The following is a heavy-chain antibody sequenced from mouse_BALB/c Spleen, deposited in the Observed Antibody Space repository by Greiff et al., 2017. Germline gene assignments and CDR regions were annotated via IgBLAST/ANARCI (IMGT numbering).Heavy chain of an antibody. CDR2: ISSGGST. CDR3: ARGRGYDGGAYFDY. V-gene: IGHV5-6-5*01. D-gene: IGHD2-14*01. J-gene: IGHJ2*01. CDR1: GFTFSSYA. Sequence: EVHLVESGGGLVKPGGSLKLSCAASGFTFSSYAMSWVRQTPEKRLEWVASISSGGSTYYPDSVKGRFTISRDNARNILYLQMSSLRSEDTAMYYCARGRGYDGGAYFDYWGQGTTLTVSS.